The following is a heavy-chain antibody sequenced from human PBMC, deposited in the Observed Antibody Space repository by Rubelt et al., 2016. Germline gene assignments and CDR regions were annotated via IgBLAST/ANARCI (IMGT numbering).Heavy chain of an antibody. CDR2: IWYDGSNK. CDR1: GFTFSSYG. Sequence: GFTFSSYGMHWVRQAPGKGLEWVAVIWYDGSNKYYADSVKGRFTISRDNSKNTLYLQMNSLRVEDTAVYYCARDPVGTTVRHFDYWGQGTLVTVSS. V-gene: IGHV3-33*01. J-gene: IGHJ4*02. D-gene: IGHD1-26*01. CDR3: ARDPVGTTVRHFDY.